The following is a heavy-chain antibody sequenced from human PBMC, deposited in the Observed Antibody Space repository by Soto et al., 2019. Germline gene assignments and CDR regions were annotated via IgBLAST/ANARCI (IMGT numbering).Heavy chain of an antibody. J-gene: IGHJ3*02. CDR2: IYYRGST. V-gene: IGHV4-59*08. CDR3: ARGKLLWFGESTLGAFDI. Sequence: SETLSLTCTVSGGSISSYYWSWIRQPPGKGLEWIGYIYYRGSTNYNPSLKSRVTISVDTSKNHFSLKLSSVTAADTAVYYCARGKLLWFGESTLGAFDIWGQGTMVTVSS. CDR1: GGSISSYY. D-gene: IGHD3-10*01.